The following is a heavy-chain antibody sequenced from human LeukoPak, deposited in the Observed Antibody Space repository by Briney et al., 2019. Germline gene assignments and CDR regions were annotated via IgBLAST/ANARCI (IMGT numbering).Heavy chain of an antibody. CDR1: GFTVSSNY. CDR3: ARLSYYYYMDV. V-gene: IGHV3-53*01. Sequence: GGSLRLSCAASGFTVSSNYMSWVRQAPGKGLEWVSVIYSGGSTYYADSVKGRFTISRDNSKNTLYLQMNSLRAEDTAVYYCARLSYYYYMDVWRKGTTVTVSS. CDR2: IYSGGST. J-gene: IGHJ6*03.